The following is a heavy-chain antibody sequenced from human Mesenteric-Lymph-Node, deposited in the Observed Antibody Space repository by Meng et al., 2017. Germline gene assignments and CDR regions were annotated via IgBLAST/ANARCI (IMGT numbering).Heavy chain of an antibody. Sequence: EVVRVEAGGGLVQPGGSLRLSCAASGFTFSSYAMSWVRQAPGKGLEWVSAISGSGGSTYYADSVKGRFTISRDNSKNTLYLQMNSLRAEDTAVYYCAKDCSSTSCYFDYWGQGTLVTVSS. V-gene: IGHV3-23*04. D-gene: IGHD2-2*01. CDR3: AKDCSSTSCYFDY. J-gene: IGHJ4*02. CDR2: ISGSGGST. CDR1: GFTFSSYA.